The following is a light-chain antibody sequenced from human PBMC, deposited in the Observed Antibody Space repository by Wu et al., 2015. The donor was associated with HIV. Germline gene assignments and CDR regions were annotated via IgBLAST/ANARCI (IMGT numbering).Light chain of an antibody. CDR2: ATS. CDR3: QQTSHNVIT. CDR1: WRVNKN. J-gene: IGKJ3*01. V-gene: IGKV1-39*01. Sequence: QMTQSPSTLSASVGDSVILTCRASWRVNKNLNWYQKKPGQVPKLLIYATSRLQSGVPSRFSGSGSDTEYTLSIKNLQPEDFATYYCQQTSHNVITFGPGTTIDFK.